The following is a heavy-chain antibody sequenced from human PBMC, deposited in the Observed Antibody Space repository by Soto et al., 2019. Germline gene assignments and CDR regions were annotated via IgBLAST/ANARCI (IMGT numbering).Heavy chain of an antibody. CDR2: ISSNGGTT. V-gene: IGHV3-64*01. CDR1: GFTFSTYA. Sequence: VQLVASGGGLVQPGGSLRLSCAASGFTFSTYAMQWVRQAPGKGLEFVSSISSNGGTTNYAYSVKGRFTISRDNSRDTLYLQMGSLRPEDMAVYYCARDGRAMNDYWGQGTLVTVSS. CDR3: ARDGRAMNDY. J-gene: IGHJ4*02. D-gene: IGHD5-18*01.